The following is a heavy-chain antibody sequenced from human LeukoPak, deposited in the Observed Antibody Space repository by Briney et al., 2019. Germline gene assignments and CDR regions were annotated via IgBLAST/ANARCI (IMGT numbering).Heavy chain of an antibody. CDR2: INPDDEST. J-gene: IGHJ3*02. CDR3: LTILEATIDAFDI. D-gene: IGHD1-26*01. Sequence: GGSLRLSCAASGFTFDDYAMHGVRQAPGKGLEWVSRINPDDESTSYADSVRGRFTISRDNAKNTLYLQMNSLRAEDTAVYYCLTILEATIDAFDIWGQGTMVTVSS. CDR1: GFTFDDYA. V-gene: IGHV3-74*01.